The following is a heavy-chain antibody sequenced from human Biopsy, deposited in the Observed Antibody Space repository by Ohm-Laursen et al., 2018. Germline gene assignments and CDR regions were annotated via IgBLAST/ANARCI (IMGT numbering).Heavy chain of an antibody. J-gene: IGHJ4*02. CDR1: GFTLSDG. V-gene: IGHV3-23*01. CDR2: ITTDSGRI. D-gene: IGHD3-9*01. CDR3: ARHLRYNDY. Sequence: SLRLSCSAPGFTLSDGMTWVRQAPGKGLEWVSSITTDSGRIFYADSVRGRFTISRDNSKNTLYLQMNGLRAEDTAEYYCARHLRYNDYWGQGTLVTVSS.